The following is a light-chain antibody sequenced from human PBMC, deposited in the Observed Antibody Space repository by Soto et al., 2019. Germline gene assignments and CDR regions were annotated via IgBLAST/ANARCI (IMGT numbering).Light chain of an antibody. CDR1: QSVNNNY. J-gene: IGKJ4*01. Sequence: IVLTQSPGTLSLSPGEGATLSCRASQSVNNNYLAWYQQKPGQAPRLLIYGASKRATGIPDRFSGSGSVTDFTLTISRLEPEDCAVYYCQQYSNLPVTFGGGTKVESK. V-gene: IGKV3-20*01. CDR2: GAS. CDR3: QQYSNLPVT.